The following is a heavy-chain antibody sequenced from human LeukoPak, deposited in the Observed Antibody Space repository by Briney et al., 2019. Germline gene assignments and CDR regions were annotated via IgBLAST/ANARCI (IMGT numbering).Heavy chain of an antibody. J-gene: IGHJ3*01. V-gene: IGHV4-30-2*01. CDR2: IYHSGST. CDR3: ARESRSYYYDV. D-gene: IGHD3-10*01. CDR1: GGSISSGGYS. Sequence: SATLTLTCAVSGGSISSGGYSWSWIRQPPGTGLEWIGYIYHSGSTYYNPSLKSRVTISVDRSKNQFSLKLSSVTAADTAVYYCARESRSYYYDVWGQGTMVTVSS.